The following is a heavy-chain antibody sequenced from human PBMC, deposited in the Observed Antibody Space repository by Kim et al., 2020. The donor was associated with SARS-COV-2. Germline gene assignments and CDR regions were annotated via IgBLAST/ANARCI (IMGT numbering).Heavy chain of an antibody. V-gene: IGHV3-30*02. CDR3: AKGGGSDDILTGRTFDY. Sequence: VKGRFTISEDNSKKTLYLQMNSLRAEDTAVYCCAKGGGSDDILTGRTFDYWGQGTLVTVSS. D-gene: IGHD3-9*01. J-gene: IGHJ4*02.